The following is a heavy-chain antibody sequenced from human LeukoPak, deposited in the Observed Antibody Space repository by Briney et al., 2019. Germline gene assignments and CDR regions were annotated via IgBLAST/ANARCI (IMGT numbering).Heavy chain of an antibody. J-gene: IGHJ4*02. D-gene: IGHD3-16*01. V-gene: IGHV3-23*01. Sequence: GGSLRFSCAASGFTFISYAMNWVRQAPGKGPEWVSAISGGGGSTYYADSVKGRFTISRDNSKNTLYLQVNSLRAEDTAVYYCVRYKITFGGFDYWGQGTLVTVSS. CDR3: VRYKITFGGFDY. CDR2: ISGGGGST. CDR1: GFTFISYA.